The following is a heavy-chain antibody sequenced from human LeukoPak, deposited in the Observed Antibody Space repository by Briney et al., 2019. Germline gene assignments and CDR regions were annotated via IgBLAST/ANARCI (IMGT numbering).Heavy chain of an antibody. V-gene: IGHV4-34*01. Sequence: SETLSLTCAVYGGSCSGYYWSWIRQPPGKGLEWIGEINHSGSTNYNPSLKSRVTISVDTSKNQFSLKLSSVTAADTAVYYCASGSSGWLHWGQGTLVTVSS. J-gene: IGHJ4*02. CDR3: ASGSSGWLH. CDR2: INHSGST. CDR1: GGSCSGYY. D-gene: IGHD6-19*01.